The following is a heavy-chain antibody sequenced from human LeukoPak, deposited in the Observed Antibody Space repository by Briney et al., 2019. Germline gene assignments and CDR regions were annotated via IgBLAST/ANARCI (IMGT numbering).Heavy chain of an antibody. CDR3: ARGRGMHYYDSSGSISH. CDR2: MNPNSGNT. V-gene: IGHV1-8*01. CDR1: GYTFTSYD. Sequence: GASVKVSCKASGYTFTSYDINWVRQATGQGLEWMGWMNPNSGNTGYAQKFQGRVTMTRDTSISTAYMELSRLRSDDTAVYYCARGRGMHYYDSSGSISHWGQGTLVTVSS. D-gene: IGHD3-22*01. J-gene: IGHJ4*02.